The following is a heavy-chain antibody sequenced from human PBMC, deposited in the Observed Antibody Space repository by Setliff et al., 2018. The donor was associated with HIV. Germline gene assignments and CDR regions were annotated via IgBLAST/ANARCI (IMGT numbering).Heavy chain of an antibody. Sequence: SETLSLTCDVSGFSISSRYYWGWIRQSPGKGLEWTGNIHHTGSSYYNPSLNDRDTISLDTSKNQFSLKLNSVTAADTAVYYCAGDVLDLVISVYGFWGQGIPVTVSS. CDR2: IHHTGSS. V-gene: IGHV4-38-2*02. J-gene: IGHJ4*02. CDR1: GFSISSRYY. CDR3: AGDVLDLVISVYGF. D-gene: IGHD3-22*01.